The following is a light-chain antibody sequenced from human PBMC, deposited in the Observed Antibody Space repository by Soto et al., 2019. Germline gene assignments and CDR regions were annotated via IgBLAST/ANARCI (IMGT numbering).Light chain of an antibody. Sequence: ESILRQSQDTLSLSSGERATLSCRASQTVSSNYLAWCQQRPGQAPRIIIYGASTRAAGIPDRFSGSGSGTDCTLTITRLEPEDAAVYFCQQYTGPPTTLGQGTRLEIK. CDR1: QTVSSNY. J-gene: IGKJ5*01. CDR2: GAS. V-gene: IGKV3-20*01. CDR3: QQYTGPPTT.